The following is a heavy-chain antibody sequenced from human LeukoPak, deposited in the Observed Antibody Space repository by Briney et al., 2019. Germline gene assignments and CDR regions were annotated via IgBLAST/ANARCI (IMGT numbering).Heavy chain of an antibody. CDR2: ISSSGSTI. Sequence: QPGGSLRLSCAASGFTFSSYEMNWVRQAPGKGLEWVSYISSSGSTIYYADSVKGRYTVSRDNAKNSLYLQMNSLRAEDTAVYYCAELGITMIGGVWGKGTTVTISS. J-gene: IGHJ6*04. V-gene: IGHV3-48*03. CDR1: GFTFSSYE. D-gene: IGHD3-10*02. CDR3: AELGITMIGGV.